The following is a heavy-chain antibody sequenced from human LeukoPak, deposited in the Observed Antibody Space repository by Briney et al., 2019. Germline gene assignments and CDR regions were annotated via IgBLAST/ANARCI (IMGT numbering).Heavy chain of an antibody. J-gene: IGHJ4*02. CDR1: GYTFTSYG. CDR2: INPSGGST. V-gene: IGHV1-46*01. D-gene: IGHD2-2*02. CDR3: AGAPAVDCSSTSCYKLNLGIDY. Sequence: ASVKVSCKASGYTFTSYGISWVRQAPGQGLEWMGIINPSGGSTSYAQKFQGRVTMTRDMSTSTVYMELSSLRSEDTAVYYCAGAPAVDCSSTSCYKLNLGIDYWGQGTLVTVSS.